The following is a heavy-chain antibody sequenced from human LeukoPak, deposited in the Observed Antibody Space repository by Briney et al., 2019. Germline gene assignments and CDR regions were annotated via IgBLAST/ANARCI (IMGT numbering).Heavy chain of an antibody. CDR1: GGSISSYY. Sequence: SETLSLTCTVSGGSISSYYWSWIRQPAGKGLEWIGRIYTSGSTNYNPSLKSRVTISVDTSKNQFSLKLSSVTAADTAVYYCARVPGSGSYYPFDYWGQGTLVTVSS. CDR3: ARVPGSGSYYPFDY. CDR2: IYTSGST. D-gene: IGHD3-10*01. J-gene: IGHJ4*02. V-gene: IGHV4-4*07.